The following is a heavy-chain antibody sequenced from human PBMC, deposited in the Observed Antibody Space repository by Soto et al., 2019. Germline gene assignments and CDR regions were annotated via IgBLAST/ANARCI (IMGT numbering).Heavy chain of an antibody. V-gene: IGHV3-21*02. CDR1: GFTFSDYS. CDR2: ISSDNNYI. CDR3: ARGRTCTGASCYGGGDY. J-gene: IGHJ4*02. Sequence: EVQLVESGGGLVKPGGSLRLSCAASGFTFSDYSMNWMRQAPGQGLEWVSSISSDNNYIYYRDSVQGRFTISRDNAKNSLYLQMTSLGAEDTTVYYCARGRTCTGASCYGGGDYWGQGTLVTVSS. D-gene: IGHD2-15*01.